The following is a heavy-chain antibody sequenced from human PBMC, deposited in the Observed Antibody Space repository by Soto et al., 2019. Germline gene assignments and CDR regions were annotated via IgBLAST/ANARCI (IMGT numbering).Heavy chain of an antibody. V-gene: IGHV4-59*01. CDR3: ARLALGATTSYFDY. CDR2: IYYSGST. CDR1: GGSISSYY. J-gene: IGHJ4*02. D-gene: IGHD1-26*01. Sequence: PSETLSLTCTVSGGSISSYYWSWIRQPPGKGLEWIGYIYYSGSTNYNPSLKSRATISVDTSKNQFSLKLSSVTAADTAVYYCARLALGATTSYFDYWGQGTLVTVSS.